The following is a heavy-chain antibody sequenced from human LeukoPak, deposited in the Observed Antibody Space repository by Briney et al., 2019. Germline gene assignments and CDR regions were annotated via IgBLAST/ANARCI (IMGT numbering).Heavy chain of an antibody. Sequence: SETLSLTCTVSGGSISSYYWSWIRQPPGKGLEWIGYIYNSGSTNQNPSLRSRVTISVDTSKNQFSLRLSSVTAADTAVYYCARALNRNNAFDVWGQGTTVTVSS. CDR3: ARALNRNNAFDV. D-gene: IGHD1-14*01. V-gene: IGHV4-59*01. J-gene: IGHJ3*01. CDR2: IYNSGST. CDR1: GGSISSYY.